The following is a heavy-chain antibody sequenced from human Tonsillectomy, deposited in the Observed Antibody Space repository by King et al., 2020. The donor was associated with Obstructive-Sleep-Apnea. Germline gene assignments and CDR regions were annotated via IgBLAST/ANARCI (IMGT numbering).Heavy chain of an antibody. J-gene: IGHJ6*02. CDR1: GFTFSSYA. V-gene: IGHV3-30*04. D-gene: IGHD3-16*01. CDR3: ARDHSLGYDSLGGPYYYYGMDV. Sequence: VQLVESGGGVVQPGRSLRLSCAASGFTFSSYAMHWVRQAPGKGLEWVAVISYDGSKKYYADSVKGRFTISRDSSKNTVYLQMNSLRPEDTAVYYCARDHSLGYDSLGGPYYYYGMDVWGQGTTVTVSS. CDR2: ISYDGSKK.